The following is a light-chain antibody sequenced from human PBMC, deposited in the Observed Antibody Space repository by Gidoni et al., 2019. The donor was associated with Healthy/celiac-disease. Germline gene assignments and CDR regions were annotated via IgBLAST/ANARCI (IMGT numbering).Light chain of an antibody. CDR1: KLGDKY. J-gene: IGLJ1*01. CDR3: QEWDSSTAVYV. CDR2: QDS. V-gene: IGLV3-1*01. Sequence: SYELTQPPSVSVSPGQTASITCSGDKLGDKYACWYQQKPAQSPVLVIFQDSRRPSGIPERFSGANAGNTATLTISGTQAMDEADYYCQEWDSSTAVYVFGTGTKVTVL.